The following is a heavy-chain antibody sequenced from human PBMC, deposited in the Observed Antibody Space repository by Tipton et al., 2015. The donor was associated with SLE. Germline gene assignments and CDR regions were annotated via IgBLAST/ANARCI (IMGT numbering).Heavy chain of an antibody. D-gene: IGHD6-19*01. CDR2: VYHTGNT. V-gene: IGHV4-59*01. J-gene: IGHJ6*03. Sequence: TLSLTCTFSGGSISSYYWSWIRQSPGKGMEWIGYVYHTGNTNYNPSLKSRLTISIDASKNQFSLKLSSVTAADTAVYYCARSHSSGRDYYYYMDVWGKGTTVTVS. CDR1: GGSISSYY. CDR3: ARSHSSGRDYYYYMDV.